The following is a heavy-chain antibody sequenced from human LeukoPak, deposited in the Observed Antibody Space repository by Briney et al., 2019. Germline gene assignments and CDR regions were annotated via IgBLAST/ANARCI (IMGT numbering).Heavy chain of an antibody. CDR2: IKQDETEK. Sequence: GGSLRLSCGASGFTVSSYAMSWVRQAPGKGLEWVANIKQDETEKFYVDSVKGRFTISRDNAKNSLYLQMNSLRVEDSAVYYCARGIYFCMTELYYLDLWGHGTLVTVSS. CDR3: ARGIYFCMTELYYLDL. CDR1: GFTVSSYA. J-gene: IGHJ2*01. V-gene: IGHV3-7*04. D-gene: IGHD2-8*01.